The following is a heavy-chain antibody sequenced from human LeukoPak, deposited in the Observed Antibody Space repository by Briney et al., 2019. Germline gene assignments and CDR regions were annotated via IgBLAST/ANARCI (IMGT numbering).Heavy chain of an antibody. CDR2: IFYSGST. CDR3: ASGPYPAAGTDHQFDY. Sequence: SETLSLTCTVSGASISSYYWSRIRQPPGKGLEWIGYIFYSGSTLYNPTLQSRVTISVDTSKNLFSLKLTSVTAADTAVYYCASGPYPAAGTDHQFDYWGQGTLVTVSS. J-gene: IGHJ4*02. CDR1: GASISSYY. V-gene: IGHV4-59*01. D-gene: IGHD6-13*01.